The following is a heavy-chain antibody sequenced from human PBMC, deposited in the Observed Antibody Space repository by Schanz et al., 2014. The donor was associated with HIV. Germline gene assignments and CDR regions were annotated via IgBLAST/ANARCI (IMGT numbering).Heavy chain of an antibody. D-gene: IGHD6-13*01. V-gene: IGHV3-11*01. J-gene: IGHJ4*02. CDR1: GFTFNDYY. CDR3: AREKDLGYSSTLGF. CDR2: ISDTGTTT. Sequence: QVVESGGGVVQPGMSLRLSCAASGFTFNDYYMTWIRQAPGKGLEWVSYISDTGTTTYYADSVNGRFTISRDNAKNSMFLQMNSLRGEDTAVYYCAREKDLGYSSTLGFWGQGTLVTVSS.